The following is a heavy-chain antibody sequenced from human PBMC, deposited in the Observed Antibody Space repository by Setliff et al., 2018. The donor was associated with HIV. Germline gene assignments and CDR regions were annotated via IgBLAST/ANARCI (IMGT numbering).Heavy chain of an antibody. D-gene: IGHD3-22*01. J-gene: IGHJ6*03. V-gene: IGHV1-8*02. CDR2: MNPNSGDT. CDR1: GYTFSSYD. CDR3: ARARRDSYDRGRRNHYYIDV. Sequence: VKVSCKASGYTFSSYDINWVRQATGQGLEWMGWMNPNSGDTGYAQKFQGRVTMTRDTSISTAYMELNNLKFEDTAVYYCARARRDSYDRGRRNHYYIDVWGKGTTVTVSS.